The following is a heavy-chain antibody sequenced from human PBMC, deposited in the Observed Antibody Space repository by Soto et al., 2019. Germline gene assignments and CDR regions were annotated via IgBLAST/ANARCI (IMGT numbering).Heavy chain of an antibody. CDR1: GFTFITYE. CDR2: ISSSGTTI. V-gene: IGHV3-48*03. D-gene: IGHD3-10*01. CDR3: SKTAGGGYNYGYDY. Sequence: EVQLVESGGGLVQPGGALRLSCAASGFTFITYEMNWVRQAPGKGLECLSYISSSGTTIYYADCVKGRITIARDNTKNSLYRQMSTLGAEETAVYFWSKTAGGGYNYGYDYWGQGTLVTVSS. J-gene: IGHJ4*02.